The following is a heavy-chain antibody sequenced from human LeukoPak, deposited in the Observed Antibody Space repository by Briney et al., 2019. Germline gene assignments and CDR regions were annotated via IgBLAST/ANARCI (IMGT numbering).Heavy chain of an antibody. CDR2: IYYSGST. D-gene: IGHD6-19*01. CDR1: GGSISSYY. Sequence: SETLSLTCTVAGGSISSYYWSWIRQPPGKGLEWIGYIYYSGSTNSNPSLKSRVTISVDTSKNQFSLKLSSVTAADTAVYYCASHQTWGWYAFDIWGQGTMVTVSS. CDR3: ASHQTWGWYAFDI. J-gene: IGHJ3*02. V-gene: IGHV4-59*08.